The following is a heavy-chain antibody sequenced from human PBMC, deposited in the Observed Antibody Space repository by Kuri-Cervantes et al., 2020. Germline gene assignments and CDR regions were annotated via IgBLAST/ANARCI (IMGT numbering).Heavy chain of an antibody. D-gene: IGHD6-13*01. Sequence: GGSLRLSCAASGFTFSSYGMHWVRQAPGKGLEWVAVIWYDGSNKYYADSVKGRFTISRDNSKNTLYLQMNSLRAEDTAVYYCARDPEGQQYYYGMDVWGQGTTVTVSS. V-gene: IGHV3-33*01. CDR1: GFTFSSYG. J-gene: IGHJ6*02. CDR2: IWYDGSNK. CDR3: ARDPEGQQYYYGMDV.